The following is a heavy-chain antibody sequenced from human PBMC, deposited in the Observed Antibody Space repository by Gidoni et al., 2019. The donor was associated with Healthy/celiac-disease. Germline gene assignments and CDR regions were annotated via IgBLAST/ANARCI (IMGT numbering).Heavy chain of an antibody. CDR3: ATATYYYDSSGYYSDY. CDR2: ISGSGGST. D-gene: IGHD3-22*01. V-gene: IGHV3-23*01. J-gene: IGHJ4*02. CDR1: GFTFSSYA. Sequence: EVQLLESGGGLVQPGGSLRLSCAASGFTFSSYAMSWVRQAPGKGLEWVSAISGSGGSTYYADSVKGRFTISRDNSKNTLYLQMNSLRAEDTAVYYCATATYYYDSSGYYSDYWGQGTLVTVSS.